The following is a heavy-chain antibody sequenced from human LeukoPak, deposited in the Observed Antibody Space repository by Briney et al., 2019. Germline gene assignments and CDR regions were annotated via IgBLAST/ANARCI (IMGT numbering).Heavy chain of an antibody. D-gene: IGHD2-2*03. CDR3: ARDQTGRGYCSGISCYYFDY. CDR2: ISSGSSTI. CDR1: GLTFSSYS. Sequence: GGSLRLSCAASGLTFSSYSMSWVRQAPGKGMEWISYISSGSSTIYYADSVKGRFTISRDNAKNSLYLQMNSLRAEDTAVYYCARDQTGRGYCSGISCYYFDYWGQGTLVTVSS. J-gene: IGHJ4*02. V-gene: IGHV3-48*01.